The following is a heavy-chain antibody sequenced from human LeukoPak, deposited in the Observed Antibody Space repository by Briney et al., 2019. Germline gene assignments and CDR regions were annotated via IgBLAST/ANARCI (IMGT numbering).Heavy chain of an antibody. D-gene: IGHD3-9*01. CDR2: ISWNSGSI. CDR3: AKALVIPEGAFDI. Sequence: GGSLRLSCAASGFTFDDYAMHWVRQAPGKGLEWVSGISWNSGSIGYADSVKGRFTISRDNAKNSLYLQMNSLRAEDTALYYCAKALVIPEGAFDIWGQGTMVTVSS. J-gene: IGHJ3*02. V-gene: IGHV3-9*01. CDR1: GFTFDDYA.